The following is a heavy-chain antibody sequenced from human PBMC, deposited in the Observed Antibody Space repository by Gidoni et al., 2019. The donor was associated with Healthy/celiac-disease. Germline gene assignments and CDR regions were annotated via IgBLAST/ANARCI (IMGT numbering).Heavy chain of an antibody. V-gene: IGHV1-69*01. J-gene: IGHJ4*02. Sequence: QGQPVQAGAEVKKPGSSVKVSCKASGGNLSSYAISWVRQAPGQGLEWMGGIIPIFGTANYAQKFQGRVTITADESTSTAYMELSSLRSEDTAVYYCAREHCSSTSCYSFDYWGQGTLVTVSS. CDR1: GGNLSSYA. CDR2: IIPIFGTA. D-gene: IGHD2-2*01. CDR3: AREHCSSTSCYSFDY.